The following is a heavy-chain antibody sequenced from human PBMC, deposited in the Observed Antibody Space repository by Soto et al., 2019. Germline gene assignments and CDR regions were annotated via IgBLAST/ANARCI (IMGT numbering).Heavy chain of an antibody. D-gene: IGHD3-9*01. Sequence: SETLSLTCTVSGGSISSGGYYWSWIRQHPGKGLEWIGYIYYSGSTYYNPSLKSRVTISVDTSKNQFSLKLSSVTAADTAFFFWAASYYAILPGHFAFDIWGHGTMVTVSS. CDR2: IYYSGST. CDR1: GGSISSGGYY. V-gene: IGHV4-31*03. J-gene: IGHJ3*02. CDR3: AASYYAILPGHFAFDI.